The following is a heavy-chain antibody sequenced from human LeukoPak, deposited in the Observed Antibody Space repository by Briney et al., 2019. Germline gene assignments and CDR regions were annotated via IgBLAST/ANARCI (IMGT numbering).Heavy chain of an antibody. J-gene: IGHJ5*02. CDR3: VKGPDT. Sequence: PGGSLRLSCAASGFTFSSDWMHWVRQAPGKGLVCVSYINGDGSSTNYADSVRGRFTIYRDNAKKTLYLQMNSLRDEDTAVYYCVKGPDTWGLGTLVTVSS. V-gene: IGHV3-74*01. CDR1: GFTFSSDW. CDR2: INGDGSST.